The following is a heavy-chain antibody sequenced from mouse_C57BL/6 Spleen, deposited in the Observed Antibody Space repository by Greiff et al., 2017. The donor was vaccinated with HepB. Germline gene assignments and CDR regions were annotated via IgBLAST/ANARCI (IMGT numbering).Heavy chain of an antibody. Sequence: QVQLQQPGAELVRPGSSVKLSCKASGYTFTSYWMHWVKQRPIQGLEWIGNIDPSDSETHYNQKFKDKATLTVDKSSSTAYMQLSSLTSEDSAVYYCARGEGGYPYFDYWGQGTTLTVSS. D-gene: IGHD2-2*01. J-gene: IGHJ2*01. CDR2: IDPSDSET. CDR3: ARGEGGYPYFDY. V-gene: IGHV1-52*01. CDR1: GYTFTSYW.